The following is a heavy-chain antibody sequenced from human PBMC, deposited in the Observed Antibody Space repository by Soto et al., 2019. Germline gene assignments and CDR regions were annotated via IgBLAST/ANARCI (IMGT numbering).Heavy chain of an antibody. Sequence: SETLSLTCTVSGGSITSSSYYWGWIRQPPGKGLEWIGTIFYSGSTYYNPSLKSRVTISVDTSKNQFSLKLTSVTAADTALYYCARRYGWLYFDYWGQGSLVTVSS. CDR3: ARRYGWLYFDY. J-gene: IGHJ4*02. V-gene: IGHV4-39*01. CDR1: GGSITSSSYY. CDR2: IFYSGST. D-gene: IGHD6-19*01.